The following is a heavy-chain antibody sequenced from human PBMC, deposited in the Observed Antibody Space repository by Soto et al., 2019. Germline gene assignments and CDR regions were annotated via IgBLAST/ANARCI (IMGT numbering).Heavy chain of an antibody. CDR3: ARDQDWNYAPFYYGMDV. D-gene: IGHD1-7*01. CDR2: ISSSSSYI. Sequence: GGSLRLSCAASGFTFSSYSMNWVRQAPGKGLEWVSSISSSSSYIYYADSVKGRFTISRDNAKNSLYLQMNSLRAGDTAVYYCARDQDWNYAPFYYGMDVWGQGTTVTVSS. CDR1: GFTFSSYS. J-gene: IGHJ6*02. V-gene: IGHV3-21*01.